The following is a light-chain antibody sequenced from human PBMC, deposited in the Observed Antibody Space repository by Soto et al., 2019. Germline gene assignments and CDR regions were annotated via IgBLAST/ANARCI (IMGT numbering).Light chain of an antibody. V-gene: IGKV3-20*01. J-gene: IGKJ2*01. CDR2: GAS. CDR1: QSVSSSY. Sequence: FMLTQSPGILSLSPGKMFSLSCRASQSVSSSYLAWYQQKPGQAPRLLIYGASSRATGIPDRFSGSGSGTDFTLTISRLEPEDFAVYYCQQYGRSHTFGQGTKLE. CDR3: QQYGRSHT.